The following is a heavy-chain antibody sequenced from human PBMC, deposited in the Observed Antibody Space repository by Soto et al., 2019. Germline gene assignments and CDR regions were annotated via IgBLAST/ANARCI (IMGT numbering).Heavy chain of an antibody. Sequence: PGGSLRLSCAASGFTFSSYAMSWVRQAPGKGLEWVSAISGSGGSTYYADSVKGRFTISRDNSKNTLYLQMNSLRAEDTAVYYCAKDFSGWYEVDLDAFDIWGQGTMVTVSS. J-gene: IGHJ3*02. CDR2: ISGSGGST. CDR3: AKDFSGWYEVDLDAFDI. D-gene: IGHD6-19*01. V-gene: IGHV3-23*01. CDR1: GFTFSSYA.